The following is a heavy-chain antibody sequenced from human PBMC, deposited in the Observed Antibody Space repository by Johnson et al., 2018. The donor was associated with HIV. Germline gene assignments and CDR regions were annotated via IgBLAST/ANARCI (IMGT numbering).Heavy chain of an antibody. Sequence: VQLVESGGGLVQPGGSLRLSCAASGFTVSSNYMSWVRQAPGKGLEWVSVIYSGGSTYYADSVKGRFTISRDNSKNTLYLQMNSRRAEDTAVYYCASAVARTKGGAFDIWGQGTMVTVSS. CDR2: IYSGGST. CDR1: GFTVSSNY. J-gene: IGHJ3*02. CDR3: ASAVARTKGGAFDI. V-gene: IGHV3-66*01. D-gene: IGHD6-19*01.